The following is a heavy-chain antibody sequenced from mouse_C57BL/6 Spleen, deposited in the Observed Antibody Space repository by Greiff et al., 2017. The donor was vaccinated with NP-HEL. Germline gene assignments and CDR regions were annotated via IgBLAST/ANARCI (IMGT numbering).Heavy chain of an antibody. D-gene: IGHD2-1*01. CDR3: ARNDYGNSFAY. CDR2: LDPEDGET. J-gene: IGHJ3*01. CDR1: GFNIQDYY. V-gene: IGHV14-2*01. Sequence: EVQLQQSGAELVQPGASVKLSFPASGFNIQDYYMHWVKPRTDQGLEWIGRLDPEDGETKYAPNFQGKATITADPSSNTAYLQLSSLTAEDTAVYYCARNDYGNSFAYWGQGTLVTVSA.